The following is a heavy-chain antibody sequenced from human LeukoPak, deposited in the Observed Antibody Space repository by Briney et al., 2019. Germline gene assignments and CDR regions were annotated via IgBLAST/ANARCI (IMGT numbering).Heavy chain of an antibody. CDR1: GGSISSYY. D-gene: IGHD1-26*01. CDR2: IYASGNT. V-gene: IGHV4-4*07. Sequence: SETLSLTCTVSGGSISSYYWSWVRQPAGKGLEWIGRIYASGNTNYSPSLKSRVTISVDTSKNQFSLKLSSVTAADTAVYYCARSGQGALDYWGQGTLVTVSS. J-gene: IGHJ4*02. CDR3: ARSGQGALDY.